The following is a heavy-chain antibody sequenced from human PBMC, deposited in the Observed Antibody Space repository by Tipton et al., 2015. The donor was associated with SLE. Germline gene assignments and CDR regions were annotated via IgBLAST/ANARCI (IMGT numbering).Heavy chain of an antibody. CDR1: GYSISSGYF. Sequence: LSLTCTVSGYSISSGYFWGWIRQAPGKGLEWVSGISWNSLRIGYADSVKGRFTISRDNAKSSLFLQMNSLRVEDTAVYYCAREPSTEAFDFWGQGTLVTVSS. CDR3: AREPSTEAFDF. V-gene: IGHV3-9*01. J-gene: IGHJ4*02. CDR2: ISWNSLRI.